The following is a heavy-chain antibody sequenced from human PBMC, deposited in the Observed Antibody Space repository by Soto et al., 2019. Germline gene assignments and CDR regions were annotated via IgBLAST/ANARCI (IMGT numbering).Heavy chain of an antibody. CDR3: ARHFVFHAEEGIRDL. Sequence: PGKGLEWIGSIYYRGSTYYNPSLKSRVTISVDTSKNRFSLKLSSVTAADTAVYYCARHFVFHAEEGIRDL. J-gene: IGHJ2*01. CDR2: IYYRGST. V-gene: IGHV4-39*01. D-gene: IGHD2-21*01.